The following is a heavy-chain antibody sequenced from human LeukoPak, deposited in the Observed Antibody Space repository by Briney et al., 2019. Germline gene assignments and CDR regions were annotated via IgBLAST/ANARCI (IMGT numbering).Heavy chain of an antibody. D-gene: IGHD1-26*01. CDR1: GGSISSSSYY. Sequence: SETLSLTCTVSGGSISSSSYYWGWIRQPPGKGLEWIGSIYYSGSTYYNPSLKSRVTISVDTSKNQFSLKLSSVTAADTAVYYRARHFTSGSYSPAGYWGQGTLVTVSS. CDR2: IYYSGST. V-gene: IGHV4-39*01. CDR3: ARHFTSGSYSPAGY. J-gene: IGHJ4*02.